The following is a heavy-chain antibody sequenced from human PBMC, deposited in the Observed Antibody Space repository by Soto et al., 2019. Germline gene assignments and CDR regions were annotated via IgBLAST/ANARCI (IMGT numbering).Heavy chain of an antibody. D-gene: IGHD5-12*01. Sequence: PSETLSLTCTVSGGSISSSSYYWGWIRQPPGKGLEWIGSIYYSRSTYYNPSLKSRVTISVDTSKNQFSLKLSSVTAADTAVYYCARHSGGGYGSYYFDYWGQGTLVTV. V-gene: IGHV4-39*01. CDR3: ARHSGGGYGSYYFDY. CDR2: IYYSRST. CDR1: GGSISSSSYY. J-gene: IGHJ4*02.